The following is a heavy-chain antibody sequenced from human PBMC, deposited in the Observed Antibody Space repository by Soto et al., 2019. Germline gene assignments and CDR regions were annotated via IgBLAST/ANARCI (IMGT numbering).Heavy chain of an antibody. CDR3: AREGRFWSGQSYYYGMDV. D-gene: IGHD3-3*01. CDR2: ISYDGSNK. CDR1: GFTFSSYA. V-gene: IGHV3-30-3*01. Sequence: GGSLRLSCAASGFTFSSYAMHWVRQAPGKGLEWVAVISYDGSNKYYADSVKGRFTISRDNSKNTLYLQMNSLRAEDTAVYYCAREGRFWSGQSYYYGMDVWGQGTTVTVSS. J-gene: IGHJ6*02.